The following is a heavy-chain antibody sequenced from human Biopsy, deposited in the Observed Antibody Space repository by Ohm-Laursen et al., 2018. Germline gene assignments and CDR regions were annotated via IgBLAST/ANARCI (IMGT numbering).Heavy chain of an antibody. CDR2: IYYSGTT. J-gene: IGHJ5*01. CDR1: GEPMRTYY. V-gene: IGHV4-59*01. Sequence: ILALPCTVSGEPMRTYYWTWIRQPPGKGLEWIASIYYSGTTNKNPSLKSRVTISVDTSKRQFYLELSYVTAADTAIYYCARVRGGFLEWFDYWGQGTLITVSS. D-gene: IGHD3-3*01. CDR3: ARVRGGFLEWFDY.